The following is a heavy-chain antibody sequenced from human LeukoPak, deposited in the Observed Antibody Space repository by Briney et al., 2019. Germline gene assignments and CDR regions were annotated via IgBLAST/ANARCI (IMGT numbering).Heavy chain of an antibody. J-gene: IGHJ4*02. V-gene: IGHV3-15*01. CDR3: ATDLLDY. CDR1: GFTFSNAW. CDR2: IQRKTDGGTT. Sequence: KPGGSLRLSCAASGFTFSNAWMSWVRQAPGEGLEWVGRIQRKTDGGTTDYAAPVKGRFTISRDDSKNMVYLQMNSLTTEDTAVYYRATDLLDYWGQGTLVTVSS.